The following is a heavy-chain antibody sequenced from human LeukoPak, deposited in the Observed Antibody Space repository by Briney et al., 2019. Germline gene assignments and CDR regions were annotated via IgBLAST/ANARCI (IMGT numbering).Heavy chain of an antibody. CDR1: GFSFSSYG. CDR2: IRYDGSNK. J-gene: IGHJ4*02. CDR3: AKEYQPLLCGGHFDY. Sequence: GGSLRLSCAASGFSFSSYGMHWVRQAPGKGLEWVAFIRYDGSNKYYADSVKGRFTISRDNSKNTLYLQMNSLRAEDTAVYYCAKEYQPLLCGGHFDYWGQGTLVTVSS. V-gene: IGHV3-30*02. D-gene: IGHD2-2*01.